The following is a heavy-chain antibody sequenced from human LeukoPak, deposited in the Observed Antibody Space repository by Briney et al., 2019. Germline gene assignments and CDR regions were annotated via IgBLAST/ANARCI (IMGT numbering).Heavy chain of an antibody. J-gene: IGHJ4*02. CDR3: CGSGWFAGPFGY. Sequence: SETLSLTCTVSGGSISSYYWSWIRQPPGKGLEWIGYIYYSGSTNYNPSLKSRVTISVDTSKNQFSLKLSSVTAADTAVYYCCGSGWFAGPFGYWGQGALVTVSS. CDR2: IYYSGST. D-gene: IGHD6-19*01. V-gene: IGHV4-59*12. CDR1: GGSISSYY.